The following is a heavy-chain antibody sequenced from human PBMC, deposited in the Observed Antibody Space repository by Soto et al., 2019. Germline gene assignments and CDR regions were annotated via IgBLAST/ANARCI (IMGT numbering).Heavy chain of an antibody. CDR1: GFTFSSYG. J-gene: IGHJ6*02. Sequence: QVQLVESGGGVVQPGRSLRLSCAASGFTFSSYGMHWVRQAPGKGLEWVAVISYDGSNKYYADSVKGRFTISRDNSKNTLYLQMNSLRAEDTAVYYCAKDRRELRRYYYYGMDVWGQGTTVTVSS. CDR3: AKDRRELRRYYYYGMDV. CDR2: ISYDGSNK. D-gene: IGHD1-7*01. V-gene: IGHV3-30*18.